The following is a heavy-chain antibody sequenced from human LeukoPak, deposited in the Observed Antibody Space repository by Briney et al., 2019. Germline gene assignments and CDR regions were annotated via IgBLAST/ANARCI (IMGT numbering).Heavy chain of an antibody. D-gene: IGHD2-15*01. V-gene: IGHV3-11*04. Sequence: GGSLRLSCAASGFTFSDYYMSWIRQAPGEGLEWVSYITGGGGAIYYADSVQGRFTISRDNAKNSLYLQMNSLRAEDTAVYYCARDLGCSGGSCYSEDAFDIWGQGTMVTVSS. CDR3: ARDLGCSGGSCYSEDAFDI. CDR2: ITGGGGAI. J-gene: IGHJ3*02. CDR1: GFTFSDYY.